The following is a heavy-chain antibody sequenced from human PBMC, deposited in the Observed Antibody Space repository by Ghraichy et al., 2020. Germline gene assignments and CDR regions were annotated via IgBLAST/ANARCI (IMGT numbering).Heavy chain of an antibody. CDR2: INHSGST. J-gene: IGHJ4*02. D-gene: IGHD3-16*01. CDR3: ARVGGDYYFDY. CDR1: GGSFSGYY. V-gene: IGHV4-34*01. Sequence: SETLSLTCAVYGGSFSGYYWSWIRQPPGKGLEWIGEINHSGSTNYNPSLKSRVTISVDTSKNQFSLKLSSVTAADTAVYYCARVGGDYYFDYWGQGTLVTVSS.